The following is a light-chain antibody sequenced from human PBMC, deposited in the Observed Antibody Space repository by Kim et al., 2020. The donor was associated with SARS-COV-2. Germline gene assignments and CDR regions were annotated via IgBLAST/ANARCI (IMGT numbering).Light chain of an antibody. CDR3: AAWDDSLSAWV. CDR2: RNN. Sequence: GTRITVSCTAQRSTTRPNYVRGYQPSPARAPTLLIFRNNHRPSGVPDRFSGSKSGTSASLAIIGLRSEDEADYHCAAWDDSLSAWVFGGGTQLTVL. V-gene: IGLV1-47*01. J-gene: IGLJ3*02. CDR1: RSTTRPNY.